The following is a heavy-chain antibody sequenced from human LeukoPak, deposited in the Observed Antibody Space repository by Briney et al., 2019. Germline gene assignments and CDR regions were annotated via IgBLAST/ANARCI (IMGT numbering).Heavy chain of an antibody. V-gene: IGHV3-13*01. Sequence: GGSLRLSCEASGFTFSRYDMHWVRQATGKGLEWVSAIGTVDDTYYPDSVKGRFTISREDAKNSLYLQMNNLRAGDTAVYYCAREVVDSSFFDALDVWGQGTVVTVSS. CDR3: AREVVDSSFFDALDV. J-gene: IGHJ3*01. CDR2: IGTVDDT. CDR1: GFTFSRYD. D-gene: IGHD6-19*01.